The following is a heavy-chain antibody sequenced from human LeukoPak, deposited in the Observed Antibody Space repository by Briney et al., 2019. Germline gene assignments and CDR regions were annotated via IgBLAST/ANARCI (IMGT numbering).Heavy chain of an antibody. V-gene: IGHV3-33*01. Sequence: GGSLRLSCAASGFTFSSYGMHWVRQAPGKGLEWVAVIWYDGSNKYYADSVKGRFTISRDNSKNTLYLQMNSLRAEDTAVYYCAGVGYSSGWSDYWGQGTLVTVSS. CDR2: IWYDGSNK. CDR1: GFTFSSYG. J-gene: IGHJ4*02. D-gene: IGHD6-19*01. CDR3: AGVGYSSGWSDY.